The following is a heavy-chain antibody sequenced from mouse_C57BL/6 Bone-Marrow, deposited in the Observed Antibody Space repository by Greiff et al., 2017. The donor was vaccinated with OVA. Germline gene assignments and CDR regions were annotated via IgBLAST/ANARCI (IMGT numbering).Heavy chain of an antibody. Sequence: VQLQESGAELARPGASVKLSCKASGYTFTSYGISWVKQRTGQGLEWIGEIYPRSGNTYYNEKFKGKATLTADKSSSTAYMELRSLTSEDSAVYFGARGEYGNLGGFAYWGQGTLVTVSA. CDR1: GYTFTSYG. CDR2: IYPRSGNT. J-gene: IGHJ3*01. V-gene: IGHV1-81*01. D-gene: IGHD2-1*01. CDR3: ARGEYGNLGGFAY.